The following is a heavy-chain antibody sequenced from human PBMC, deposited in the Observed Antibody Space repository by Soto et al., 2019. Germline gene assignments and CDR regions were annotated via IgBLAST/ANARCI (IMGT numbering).Heavy chain of an antibody. D-gene: IGHD4-17*01. CDR3: VSQRTTVPTQAYFDY. V-gene: IGHV4-39*01. CDR1: GGSVTNSSYY. J-gene: IGHJ4*02. CDR2: AYYRGRS. Sequence: SETLSLTCTVSGGSVTNSSYYWGWIRQSPGKGLEWIGSAYYRGRSYSKSSVKSRVTISVDTSKNRFSLSLNSVTASDTAVYFCVSQRTTVPTQAYFDYWGPGALVTVSS.